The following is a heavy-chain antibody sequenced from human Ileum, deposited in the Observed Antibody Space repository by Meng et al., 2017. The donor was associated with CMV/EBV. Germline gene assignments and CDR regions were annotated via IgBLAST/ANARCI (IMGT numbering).Heavy chain of an antibody. J-gene: IGHJ4*02. CDR1: GITFSSYA. V-gene: IGHV3-23*03. CDR2: IYSDGGTT. Sequence: GESLEISCAASGITFSSYAMTWVRQAPGKGLEWVAVIYSDGGTTDYADSVKGRFTISRDNSKNTLYLQMNNLRAEDTAVYYCAREEGYTRPHYFDYWGQGTLVTVSS. CDR3: AREEGYTRPHYFDY. D-gene: IGHD6-13*01.